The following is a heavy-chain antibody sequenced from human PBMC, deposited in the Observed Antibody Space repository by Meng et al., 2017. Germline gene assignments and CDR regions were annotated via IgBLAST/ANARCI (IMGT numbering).Heavy chain of an antibody. V-gene: IGHV3-11*04. CDR1: GFTFRDYY. CDR2: ISTTGSSI. CDR3: ARDRGRSSGYYPVGY. J-gene: IGHJ4*02. D-gene: IGHD3-22*01. Sequence: VRVVESGGGLVKAGGSLRLSCAASGFTFRDYYMTWIRQAPGKGLEWVSSISTTGSSISYADSVKGRFSISRDNAENSLYLQINSLRVEDTAVYYCARDRGRSSGYYPVGYWGQGTLVTVSS.